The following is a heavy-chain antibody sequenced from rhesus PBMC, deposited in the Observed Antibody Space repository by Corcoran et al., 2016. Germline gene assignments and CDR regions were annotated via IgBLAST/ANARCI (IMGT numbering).Heavy chain of an antibody. J-gene: IGHJ4*01. CDR3: AKGAGYFDY. CDR1: GFTFSSYG. CDR2: INSGGGST. Sequence: EVQLVETGGGLVQPGGSLKLSCAASGFTFSSYGMSWVRQAPGKWLEWVSAINSGGGSTYYADSVKSRFTISRDNSKNTLSLQMNSLGAEDTAVYYCAKGAGYFDYWGQGVLVTVSS. V-gene: IGHV3S5*01.